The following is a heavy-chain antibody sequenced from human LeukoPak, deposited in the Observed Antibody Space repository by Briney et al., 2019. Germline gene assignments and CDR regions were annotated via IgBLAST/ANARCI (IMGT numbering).Heavy chain of an antibody. CDR1: GYTFTTYA. V-gene: IGHV7-4-1*02. Sequence: GASVKVSCKASGYTFTTYAMNWVRQAPGQGLEWMGWINTKTGTPTYAQGFTGRFVFSLDTSVSTAYLQISSLKAEDTAVYYCAKPFGFSSSWYIYWGQGTLVTVSS. J-gene: IGHJ4*02. CDR3: AKPFGFSSSWYIY. D-gene: IGHD6-13*01. CDR2: INTKTGTP.